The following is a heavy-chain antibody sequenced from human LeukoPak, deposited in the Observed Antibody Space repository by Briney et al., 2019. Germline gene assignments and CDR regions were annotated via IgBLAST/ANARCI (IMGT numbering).Heavy chain of an antibody. V-gene: IGHV1-24*01. Sequence: GASVKVSCKVSGYTLTELSMHWVRQAPGKGLEWMGGFDPEDGETIYAQKFQGRVTMTRNTSISTAYMELSSLRSEDTAVYYCARGRGWNVVVPAAIGPNWFDPWGQGTLVTVSS. J-gene: IGHJ5*02. CDR3: ARGRGWNVVVPAAIGPNWFDP. CDR2: FDPEDGET. D-gene: IGHD2-2*02. CDR1: GYTLTELS.